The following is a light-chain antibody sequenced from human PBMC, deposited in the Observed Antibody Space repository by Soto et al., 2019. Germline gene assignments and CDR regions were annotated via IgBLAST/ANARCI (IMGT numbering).Light chain of an antibody. V-gene: IGLV2-14*01. CDR3: TSYTGTSTFV. J-gene: IGLJ1*01. CDR1: SSDVGGYDY. CDR2: DVN. Sequence: QSVLTQPASVSGSPGQSITISCTGTSSDVGGYDYVSWYQQLPGKAPKLMIYDVNNRPSGVSNRFSGSKSGNTASLTISGLQAEDEADYYCTSYTGTSTFVFGGGTKVPVL.